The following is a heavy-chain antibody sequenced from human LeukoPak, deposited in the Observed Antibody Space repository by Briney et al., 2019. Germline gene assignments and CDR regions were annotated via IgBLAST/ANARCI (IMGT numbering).Heavy chain of an antibody. CDR2: IDHTGST. J-gene: IGHJ5*02. CDR1: DDSITIYY. D-gene: IGHD2-2*01. Sequence: PSETLSLTCTVSDDSITIYYWSWIRQPPGKGLEWIGYIDHTGSTNYDPSLNSRVTIPRDTSKNQFSLKLSSVTAADTAVYYCARGFRYQLLSWAAAAGRNWFDPWGQGTLVTVSS. CDR3: ARGFRYQLLSWAAAAGRNWFDP. V-gene: IGHV4-59*12.